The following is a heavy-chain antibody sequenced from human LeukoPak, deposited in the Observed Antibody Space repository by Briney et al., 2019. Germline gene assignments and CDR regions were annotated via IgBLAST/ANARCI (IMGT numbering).Heavy chain of an antibody. J-gene: IGHJ4*02. V-gene: IGHV3-72*01. Sequence: GGSLRLSCAASGFTFSDHYRDWVRQAPGKGLEWVGRIRNREKSYTIEYAASVKGRFTISRDDSKNSLYLQMNSLKTEDTAVYYCARRFSGIYSGIDYWGQGTLVTVSS. D-gene: IGHD1-26*01. CDR2: IRNREKSYTI. CDR1: GFTFSDHY. CDR3: ARRFSGIYSGIDY.